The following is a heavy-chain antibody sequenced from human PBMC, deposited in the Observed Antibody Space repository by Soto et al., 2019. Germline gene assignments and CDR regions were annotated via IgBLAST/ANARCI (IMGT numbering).Heavy chain of an antibody. CDR3: ARVAADGYWCGYDDY. CDR1: GGSISNYH. D-gene: IGHD3-3*01. Sequence: QEQLQESSPRLVKPSETLSLTCSVSGGSISNYHWSWIRQPPGKGLEWIGYISYTGSTNNSPSLKSRVTMLLATSKKQFSLKLSSVTAADTAVYYCARVAADGYWCGYDDYWVQGTLVTVSS. CDR2: ISYTGST. J-gene: IGHJ4*02. V-gene: IGHV4-59*01.